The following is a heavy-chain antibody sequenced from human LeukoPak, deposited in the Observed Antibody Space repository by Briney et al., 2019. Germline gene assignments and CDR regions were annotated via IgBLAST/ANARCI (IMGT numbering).Heavy chain of an antibody. Sequence: GGSLRLSCAASGFTFSSYSMNWVRQAPGKGLEWVSYISSSSSTIYYADSVTGRFTISRDNAKNSLYLQMNSLRAEDTAVYYCARRQSSGWYPFDYWGQGTLVTVSS. CDR3: ARRQSSGWYPFDY. D-gene: IGHD6-19*01. CDR2: ISSSSSTI. CDR1: GFTFSSYS. J-gene: IGHJ4*02. V-gene: IGHV3-48*04.